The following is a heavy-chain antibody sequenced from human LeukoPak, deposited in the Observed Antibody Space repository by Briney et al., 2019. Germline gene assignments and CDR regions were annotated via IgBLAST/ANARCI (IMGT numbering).Heavy chain of an antibody. Sequence: GGSLRLSCAASGFTFSSYSMNWVRQAPGKGLEWVSSISSSSSYIYYADSVKGRFTISRDNAKNSLYLQMNSLRAEDTAVYYCARNYYDSSGYWDYFDYWGQGTLVTVSS. V-gene: IGHV3-21*01. J-gene: IGHJ4*02. CDR2: ISSSSSYI. CDR3: ARNYYDSSGYWDYFDY. CDR1: GFTFSSYS. D-gene: IGHD3-22*01.